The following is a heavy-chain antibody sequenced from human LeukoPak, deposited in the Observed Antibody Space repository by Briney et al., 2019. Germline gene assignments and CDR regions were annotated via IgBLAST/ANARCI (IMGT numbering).Heavy chain of an antibody. J-gene: IGHJ4*02. D-gene: IGHD4/OR15-4a*01. V-gene: IGHV3-30-3*01. Sequence: GGSPRLSCAASGFTFSSYAMHWVRQAPGKGLEWVAVISYDGSNKYYADSVKGRFTISRDNSKNTLYLQMNSLRAEDTAVYYCARDHPRTLTTEFDYWGQGTLVTVSS. CDR1: GFTFSSYA. CDR2: ISYDGSNK. CDR3: ARDHPRTLTTEFDY.